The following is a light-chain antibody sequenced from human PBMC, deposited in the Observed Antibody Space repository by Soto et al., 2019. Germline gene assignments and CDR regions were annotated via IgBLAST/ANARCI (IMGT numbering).Light chain of an antibody. CDR1: QDISNY. CDR3: QKYNSALPWP. CDR2: AAS. J-gene: IGKJ1*01. Sequence: DIQMTQSPSSLSASVGDRVTITCRATQDISNYLAWYQQKPGKVPNLLIYAASTLQSGVPSRFSGSGSGTDFTLTISSLQPEDVATYYCQKYNSALPWPFGQGTKVEL. V-gene: IGKV1-27*01.